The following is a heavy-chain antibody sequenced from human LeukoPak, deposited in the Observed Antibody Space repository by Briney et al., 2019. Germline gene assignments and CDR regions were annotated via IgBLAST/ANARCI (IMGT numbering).Heavy chain of an antibody. CDR3: AMRVPAASGGGFDY. D-gene: IGHD2-2*01. Sequence: SETLSLTCAVSGGSLSGYYWNWIRQPPGKGLEWIGYVNAVGSTKYNPSLSSRLTISVDKSKNQFSLKLNSVTAADSAVYFCAMRVPAASGGGFDYWGQGTLVAVSS. V-gene: IGHV4-4*08. CDR2: VNAVGST. J-gene: IGHJ4*02. CDR1: GGSLSGYY.